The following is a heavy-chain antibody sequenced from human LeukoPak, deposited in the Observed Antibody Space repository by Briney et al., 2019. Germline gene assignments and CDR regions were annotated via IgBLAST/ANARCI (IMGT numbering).Heavy chain of an antibody. J-gene: IGHJ4*02. CDR1: GYTFTGYY. D-gene: IGHD2-2*01. V-gene: IGHV1-2*04. CDR3: ARDGGYCSSTSCSEYFDY. Sequence: ASVKVSCKASGYTFTGYYMHWVRQAPGQGLEWMGWINPNSGGTNYAQKFQGWVTMTRDTSISTAYMELSRLRSDDTAVYYCARDGGYCSSTSCSEYFDYWGQGTLVTVS. CDR2: INPNSGGT.